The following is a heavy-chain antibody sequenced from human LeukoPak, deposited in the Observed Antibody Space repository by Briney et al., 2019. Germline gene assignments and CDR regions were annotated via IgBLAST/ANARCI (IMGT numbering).Heavy chain of an antibody. Sequence: SETLSLTCTVSGGSINSYYWSWIRQPPGKGLEWIGYFSYSGSTNYNPSLKSRATISGDTSNNQFSLKLTSVTAADTAVYYCARAAKYYDSGSYYFQDYYYYMDVWGKGTTVT. CDR3: ARAAKYYDSGSYYFQDYYYYMDV. CDR2: FSYSGST. V-gene: IGHV4-59*01. D-gene: IGHD3-10*01. CDR1: GGSINSYY. J-gene: IGHJ6*03.